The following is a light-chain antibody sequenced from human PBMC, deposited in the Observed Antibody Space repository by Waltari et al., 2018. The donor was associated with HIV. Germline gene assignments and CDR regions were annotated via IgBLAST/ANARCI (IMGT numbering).Light chain of an antibody. Sequence: QPVLTQPPSASASLGASVNLTCTLSRGYSNSKVDWYPQRPGKGPRFVMRVGTGGIVGSKGDGIPDRFSVLGSGLNRYLTIKNIQEEDESDYHCGADLGSGSNFVYVFGTGTKVTVL. CDR3: GADLGSGSNFVYV. CDR1: RGYSNSK. J-gene: IGLJ1*01. CDR2: VGTGGIVG. V-gene: IGLV9-49*01.